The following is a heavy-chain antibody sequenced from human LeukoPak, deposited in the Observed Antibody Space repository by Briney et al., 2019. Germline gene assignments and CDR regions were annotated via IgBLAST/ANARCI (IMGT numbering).Heavy chain of an antibody. J-gene: IGHJ6*02. CDR2: INHSGST. V-gene: IGHV4-34*01. Sequence: SETLSLTCAVYGGSFSGYYWSWIRQPPGKGLEWSGEINHSGSTNYNPSLKSRVTISVDTSKNQFSLKLSSAPAEDTAVYYCERQTGSGSPKYYYYYYGMDVWGQGTTVTVSS. D-gene: IGHD3-10*01. CDR3: ERQTGSGSPKYYYYYYGMDV. CDR1: GGSFSGYY.